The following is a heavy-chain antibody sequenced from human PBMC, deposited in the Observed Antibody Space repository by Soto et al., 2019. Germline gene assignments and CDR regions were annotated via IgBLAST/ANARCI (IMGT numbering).Heavy chain of an antibody. Sequence: QVQLQESGPGLVKPSQTLSLTCTVSVGSISSGGYYWSWIRQHPGKGLGWIGSIYYSGSTYYNPSLKSRVTISVDTSKNQFSLKLSSVTAADTAVYYCARAPFWADILTGYYSYYFDYWGQGTLVTVSS. CDR3: ARAPFWADILTGYYSYYFDY. D-gene: IGHD3-9*01. CDR2: IYYSGST. CDR1: VGSISSGGYY. J-gene: IGHJ4*02. V-gene: IGHV4-31*03.